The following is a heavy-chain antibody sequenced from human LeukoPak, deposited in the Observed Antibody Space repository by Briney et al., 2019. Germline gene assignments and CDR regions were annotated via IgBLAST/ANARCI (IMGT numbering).Heavy chain of an antibody. V-gene: IGHV4-34*01. Sequence: SETLSLTCAVYGGSLSGYYWSWIRQPPGKGLEWIGEINHSGSTNYNPSLKSRVTISVDTSKNQFSLKLSSVTAADTAVYYCATLYQDIVVVPAAGGFYYGMDVWGQGTTVTVSS. D-gene: IGHD2-2*01. CDR1: GGSLSGYY. J-gene: IGHJ6*02. CDR3: ATLYQDIVVVPAAGGFYYGMDV. CDR2: INHSGST.